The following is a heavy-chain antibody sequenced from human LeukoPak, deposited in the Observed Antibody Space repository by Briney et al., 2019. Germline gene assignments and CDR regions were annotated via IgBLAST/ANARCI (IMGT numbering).Heavy chain of an antibody. Sequence: GGSLRLSCAASGFTFSSYGMHWVRQAPGKGLEWVAVISYDGSNKYYADSVKGRFTISRDNSKNTPYLQMNSLRAEDTAVYYCAKNLGYYDSSGFLNWGQGTLVTVSS. D-gene: IGHD3-22*01. J-gene: IGHJ4*02. CDR3: AKNLGYYDSSGFLN. V-gene: IGHV3-30*18. CDR2: ISYDGSNK. CDR1: GFTFSSYG.